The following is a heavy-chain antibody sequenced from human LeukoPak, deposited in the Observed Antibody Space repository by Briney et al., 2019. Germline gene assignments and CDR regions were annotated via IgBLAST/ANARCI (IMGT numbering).Heavy chain of an antibody. CDR2: IYPGDSDT. CDR3: ARATWEVVSPYYFDN. Sequence: GESLKISCKGSGYSLSTYLIGGVRQMPGEGLELMGIIYPGDSDTRDSPSFHGQVTISADNSISTAYLQWSSLKASDTAVYYCARATWEVVSPYYFDNWGQGTLVTVSS. V-gene: IGHV5-51*01. J-gene: IGHJ4*02. D-gene: IGHD1-26*01. CDR1: GYSLSTYL.